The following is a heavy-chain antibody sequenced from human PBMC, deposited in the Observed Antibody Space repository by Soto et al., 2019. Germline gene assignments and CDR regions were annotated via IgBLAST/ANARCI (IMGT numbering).Heavy chain of an antibody. CDR1: GFSFPTYG. D-gene: IGHD5-18*01. CDR3: AIGNSYGASWYFDR. CDR2: ITASNGNT. J-gene: IGHJ2*01. Sequence: QVQLVQSGAEVKNPGASVRVSCKASGFSFPTYGITWVRQAPGQGLEWMGRITASNGNTHYAQNLQARVTMPTDTATSTAYMELWRLISDDTAVYYCAIGNSYGASWYFDRCGSGTLVTVSS. V-gene: IGHV1-18*04.